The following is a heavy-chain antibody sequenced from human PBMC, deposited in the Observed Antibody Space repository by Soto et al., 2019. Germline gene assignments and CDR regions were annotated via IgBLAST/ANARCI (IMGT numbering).Heavy chain of an antibody. D-gene: IGHD5-12*01. CDR3: VREGRGSFDF. Sequence: LRLSCAASGFIFTNYAMNWVRQAPGKGLEWVSVIGGRGNSAYYADSVQGRFTISRDNSKNTLSLQMSSLTADDAAIYYCVREGRGSFDFWGRGTMVTVSS. J-gene: IGHJ3*01. CDR2: IGGRGNSA. V-gene: IGHV3-23*01. CDR1: GFIFTNYA.